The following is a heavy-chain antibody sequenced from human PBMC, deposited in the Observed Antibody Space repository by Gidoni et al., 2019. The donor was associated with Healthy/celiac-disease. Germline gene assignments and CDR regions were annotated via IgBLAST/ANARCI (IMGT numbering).Heavy chain of an antibody. CDR1: GFTFSSYG. D-gene: IGHD5-12*01. V-gene: IGHV3-30*18. CDR2: ISYDGSNK. Sequence: QVQLVESGGGVVQPGRSLRLSCAASGFTFSSYGMHWVRQAPGKGLEWVAVISYDGSNKYYADSVKGRFTISRDNSKNTLYLQMNSLRAEDTAVYYCAKETGYDSYWGQGTLVTVSS. CDR3: AKETGYDSY. J-gene: IGHJ4*02.